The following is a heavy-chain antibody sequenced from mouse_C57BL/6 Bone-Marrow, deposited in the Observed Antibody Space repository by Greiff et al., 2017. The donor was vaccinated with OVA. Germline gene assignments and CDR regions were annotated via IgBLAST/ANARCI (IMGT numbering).Heavy chain of an antibody. Sequence: QVQLQQSDAELVKPGASVKISCKVSGYTFTDHTIHWMKQRPEQGLEWIGYIYPRDGSTTYNEKFKGKATLTADKSSSTAYMQLNSLTSEDSAVYFCARRKAMGWLKVLFAYWGQGTLVTVSA. J-gene: IGHJ3*01. CDR1: GYTFTDHT. V-gene: IGHV1-78*01. D-gene: IGHD2-3*01. CDR3: ARRKAMGWLKVLFAY. CDR2: IYPRDGST.